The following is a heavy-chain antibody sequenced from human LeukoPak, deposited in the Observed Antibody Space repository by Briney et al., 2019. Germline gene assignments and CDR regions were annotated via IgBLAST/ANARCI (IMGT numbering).Heavy chain of an antibody. J-gene: IGHJ4*02. CDR3: ARQALVIAAY. CDR2: IYYSGST. Sequence: SETLSLTCTVSGGSISSSNYYWGWIRQPPGKGLEWIGNIYYSGSTYYNPSLESRLTISVDTSENQFSLKLSSVTAADTAVYYCARQALVIAAYWGQGTLVTVSS. D-gene: IGHD6-6*01. V-gene: IGHV4-39*01. CDR1: GGSISSSNYY.